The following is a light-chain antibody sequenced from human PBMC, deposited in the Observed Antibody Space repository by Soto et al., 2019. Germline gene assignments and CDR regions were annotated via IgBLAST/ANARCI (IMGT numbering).Light chain of an antibody. CDR3: TSYAGTYSFFYV. CDR2: EVS. V-gene: IGLV2-8*01. CDR1: SSDVGGYNY. Sequence: QSALTQPPSASGSFGQSVTISCTGTSSDVGGYNYVSWYQQHPGKAPKLMIYEVSNRPSGVPDRFSGSKSGNTASLTVSGLQAEDEADYYCTSYAGTYSFFYVFGTGTKVTVL. J-gene: IGLJ1*01.